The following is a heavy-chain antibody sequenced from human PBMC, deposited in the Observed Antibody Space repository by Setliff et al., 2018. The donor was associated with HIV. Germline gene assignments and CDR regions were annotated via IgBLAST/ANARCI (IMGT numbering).Heavy chain of an antibody. CDR2: VRQGGAT. CDR3: AREDPNTYRPFDY. V-gene: IGHV4-59*02. J-gene: IGHJ4*03. CDR1: HSSVSEYC. Sequence: TLSLTCNVSHSSVSEYCWSWIRQSPGKGLEWIGYVRQGGATKYNPAFQSRVTISLETSKNQVFLSLASVTAADTAVYFCAREDPNTYRPFDYWGQGSLVTVS.